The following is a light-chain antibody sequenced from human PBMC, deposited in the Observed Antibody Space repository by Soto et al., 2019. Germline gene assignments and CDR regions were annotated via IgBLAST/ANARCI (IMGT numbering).Light chain of an antibody. CDR2: GAS. CDR3: QQYNNWPLT. Sequence: EIVMTQSPATLSVSPGERATLSCRASQSVSSNLAWYQQKPGQAPRLLIYGASTRATGIPARFSGSGSGTEFTLIISSLQSEDFAVYYCQQYNNWPLTFGGGTKVESK. CDR1: QSVSSN. J-gene: IGKJ4*01. V-gene: IGKV3-15*01.